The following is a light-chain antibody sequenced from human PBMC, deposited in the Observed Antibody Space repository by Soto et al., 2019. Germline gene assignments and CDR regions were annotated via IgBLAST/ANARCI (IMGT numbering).Light chain of an antibody. J-gene: IGKJ4*01. V-gene: IGKV3-20*01. CDR3: QQYDSSPPFALT. Sequence: EILLTQSPGTLSLSPGERATLSCRASQSVSISYLAWYQQRPGQAPRLLIYGASSRATGIPDRFSGSGSGTDFTLTINRLEPEDFAVYYCQQYDSSPPFALTFGGGTKVDSK. CDR1: QSVSISY. CDR2: GAS.